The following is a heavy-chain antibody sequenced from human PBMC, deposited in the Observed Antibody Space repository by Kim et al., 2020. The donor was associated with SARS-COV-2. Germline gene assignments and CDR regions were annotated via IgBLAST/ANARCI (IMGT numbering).Heavy chain of an antibody. J-gene: IGHJ6*02. CDR1: GFGFSDSW. Sequence: GGSLRLSCEASGFGFSDSWMHWVRQTPGKGLVCVSRIQSDGRGTAYADSVIGRFTISRDNAKNTLYLQMNSLRAEDTAVYYCARGIRGVTRSTMDVWGQGTMVTVAS. CDR3: ARGIRGVTRSTMDV. CDR2: IQSDGRGT. V-gene: IGHV3-74*01. D-gene: IGHD3-10*01.